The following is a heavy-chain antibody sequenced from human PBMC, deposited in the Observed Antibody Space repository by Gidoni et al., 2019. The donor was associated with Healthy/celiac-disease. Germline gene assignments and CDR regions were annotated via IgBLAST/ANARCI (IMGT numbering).Heavy chain of an antibody. CDR2: INHSGST. CDR3: ARGIVGSTRNKGIAVAGMPFDY. Sequence: QVQLQQCGAGLLKPSETLSPTCAVYGGSFSGDYWRWNRQPPGKGLEWIGEINHSGSTNYNPSLKSRVTISVDTSKNQFSLKLSSVTAADTAVYYCARGIVGSTRNKGIAVAGMPFDYWGQGTLVTVSS. D-gene: IGHD6-19*01. V-gene: IGHV4-34*01. J-gene: IGHJ4*02. CDR1: GGSFSGDY.